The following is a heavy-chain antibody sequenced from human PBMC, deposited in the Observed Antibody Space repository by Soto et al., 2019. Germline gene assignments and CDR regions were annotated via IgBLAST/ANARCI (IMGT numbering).Heavy chain of an antibody. J-gene: IGHJ4*02. V-gene: IGHV3-21*01. D-gene: IGHD2-2*02. CDR1: GFTFSSYS. Sequence: EVQLVESGGGLVKPGGSLRLSCAASGFTFSSYSRNWVRQAPGKGLEWVSSISSSSSYIYYADSVKGRFTISRDNAKNALYLQMNSLSAEDTAVYYCATDIVVVPAAIRAGSSGWYQRYWGQGTLVTVSS. CDR2: ISSSSSYI. CDR3: ATDIVVVPAAIRAGSSGWYQRY.